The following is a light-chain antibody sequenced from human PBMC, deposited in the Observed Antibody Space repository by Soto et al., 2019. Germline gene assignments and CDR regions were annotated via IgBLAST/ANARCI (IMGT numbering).Light chain of an antibody. CDR1: QSVSSSY. CDR3: QQYCSSRT. J-gene: IGKJ3*01. V-gene: IGKV3-20*01. CDR2: GAS. Sequence: EIVLTQSPGTLSLSPGERATLSCRASQSVSSSYLAWYQQKPGQAPRLLIYGASSRATGIPDRFSGSGSGTDFTLTISRLEPEDCAVYYCQQYCSSRTFGPGTKVDIK.